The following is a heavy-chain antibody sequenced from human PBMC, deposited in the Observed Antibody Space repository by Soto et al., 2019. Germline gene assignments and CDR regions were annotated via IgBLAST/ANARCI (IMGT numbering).Heavy chain of an antibody. J-gene: IGHJ6*02. V-gene: IGHV6-1*01. Sequence: QTLSLTCAISGDSVSSNSAAWNWIRQSPSRGLEWLGRTYYRSKWYNDYAVSVKSRITINPDTSKNLFSLQLNSVTPEDTAVYYCARNGYSYGYASYYYGMDVWGQGTTVTVS. CDR3: ARNGYSYGYASYYYGMDV. CDR2: TYYRSKWYN. D-gene: IGHD5-18*01. CDR1: GDSVSSNSAA.